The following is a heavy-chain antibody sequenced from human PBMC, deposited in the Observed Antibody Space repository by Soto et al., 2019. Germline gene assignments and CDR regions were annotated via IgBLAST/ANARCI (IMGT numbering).Heavy chain of an antibody. CDR2: ISYDGSNK. CDR1: GFTFSSYA. J-gene: IGHJ4*02. Sequence: PGGSLRLSCAASGFTFSSYAMHWVRQAPGKGLEWVAVISYDGSNKYYADSVKGRFTISRDNSKNTLYLQMNSLRAEDTAVYYCARDRDVVVVAATRLDYWGQGTLVTVSS. D-gene: IGHD2-15*01. CDR3: ARDRDVVVVAATRLDY. V-gene: IGHV3-30-3*01.